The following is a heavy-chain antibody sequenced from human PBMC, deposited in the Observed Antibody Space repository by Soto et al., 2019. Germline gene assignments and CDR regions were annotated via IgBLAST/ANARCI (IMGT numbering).Heavy chain of an antibody. D-gene: IGHD2-2*01. CDR2: INPNSGGS. J-gene: IGHJ5*01. CDR1: RYTFSDYY. V-gene: IGHV1-2*02. Sequence: QVQLVQSGAEVKKPGASVKVSCKASRYTFSDYYMHWVRQAPGQGIEWMGWINPNSGGSNFARKFQGRVTMTRDTSISTAYMELSRLRSDDTAVYYCARGGFVGYCSSTSCLGWFDSWGQGTLVTVSS. CDR3: ARGGFVGYCSSTSCLGWFDS.